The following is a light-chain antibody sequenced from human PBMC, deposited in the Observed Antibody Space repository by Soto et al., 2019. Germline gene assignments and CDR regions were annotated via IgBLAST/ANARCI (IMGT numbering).Light chain of an antibody. J-gene: IGKJ4*01. CDR2: DAS. Sequence: DIPMTQSPSTLSSSVGDRVTITCRASQSISSWLAWYQQKPGKAPKLLIYDASSLESGVPSRFSGSGSGTEFTLTISSLQPDDFATYDCQQYNSYSPDTFGGGTKVEIK. CDR3: QQYNSYSPDT. CDR1: QSISSW. V-gene: IGKV1-5*01.